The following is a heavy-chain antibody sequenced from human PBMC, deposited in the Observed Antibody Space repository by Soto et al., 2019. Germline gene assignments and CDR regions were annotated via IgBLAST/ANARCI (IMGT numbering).Heavy chain of an antibody. D-gene: IGHD6-19*01. V-gene: IGHV4-4*07. Sequence: SETLSLTCTVSGASFSGYYWNWIRQPAGKGLEWIGLIYARGSTISNRSLKSRVALSVNTSKNQFSLNLNSVTAADSAMYYCARSGCSSPWYTAFDSWSQGTMVTVSS. CDR3: ARSGCSSPWYTAFDS. CDR2: IYARGST. J-gene: IGHJ4*02. CDR1: GASFSGYY.